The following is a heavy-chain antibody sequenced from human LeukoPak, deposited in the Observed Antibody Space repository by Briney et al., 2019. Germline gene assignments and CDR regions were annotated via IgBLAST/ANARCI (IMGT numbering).Heavy chain of an antibody. CDR1: GGSISSSSYY. V-gene: IGHV4-39*01. Sequence: PSETLSLTCTVSGGSISSSSYYWGWIRQPPGKGLEWIGSIYYSGSTYYNPSLKSRVTISVDTSKNQFSLKLSSVTAATTAVYYCAIILGEWELLPPDYWGQGTLVTVSS. CDR2: IYYSGST. J-gene: IGHJ4*02. D-gene: IGHD1-26*01. CDR3: AIILGEWELLPPDY.